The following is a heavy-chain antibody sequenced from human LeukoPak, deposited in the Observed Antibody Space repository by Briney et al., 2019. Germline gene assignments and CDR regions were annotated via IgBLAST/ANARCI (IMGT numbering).Heavy chain of an antibody. CDR1: GGSISSYY. V-gene: IGHV4-4*07. Sequence: SETLSLTCTVSGGSISSYYWSWIRQPAGKGLEWIGRIYTSGSTNYNPSLKSRASMSVDTSKNQFSLKLSSVTAADTAVYYCARDHGIAAAGNWFDPWGQETLVTVSS. CDR3: ARDHGIAAAGNWFDP. D-gene: IGHD6-13*01. J-gene: IGHJ5*02. CDR2: IYTSGST.